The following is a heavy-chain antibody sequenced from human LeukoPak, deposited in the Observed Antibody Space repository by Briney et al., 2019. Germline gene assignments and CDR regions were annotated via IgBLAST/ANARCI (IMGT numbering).Heavy chain of an antibody. CDR1: GYTFTSYG. D-gene: IGHD2-2*01. V-gene: IGHV1-69*05. J-gene: IGHJ4*02. Sequence: SVKVSCKASGYTFTSYGISWVRQAPGQGLEWMGRIIPIFGTANYAQKFQGRVTITTDESTSTAYMELSSLRSEAAAVYYCARGRYCSRWGQGTLVTVSS. CDR2: IIPIFGTA. CDR3: ARGRYCSR.